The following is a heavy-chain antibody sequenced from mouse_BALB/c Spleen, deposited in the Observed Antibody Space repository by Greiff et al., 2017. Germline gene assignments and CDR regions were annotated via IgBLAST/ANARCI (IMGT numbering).Heavy chain of an antibody. J-gene: IGHJ4*01. CDR3: ARGNSGYYAMDY. Sequence: VQLQQSGAELVRPGSSVKISCKASGYAFSSYWMNWVKQRPGQGLEWIGQIYPGDGDTNYNGKFKGKATLTADKSSSTAYMQLSSLTSEDSAVYFCARGNSGYYAMDYWGQGTSVTVSS. CDR2: IYPGDGDT. D-gene: IGHD3-1*01. CDR1: GYAFSSYW. V-gene: IGHV1-80*01.